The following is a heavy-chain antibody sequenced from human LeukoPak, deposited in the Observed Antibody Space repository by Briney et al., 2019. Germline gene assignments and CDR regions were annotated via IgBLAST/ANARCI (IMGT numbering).Heavy chain of an antibody. Sequence: AGGSLRLSCAASGFTFSSSAMSWVRQVPGKGLEWVSGISASGGSTSYADSVKGRFTISRDNSKNTLYLQMNSLRAEDTAVYYCARYSGSHSFLDYWGQGTLVTVSS. CDR1: GFTFSSSA. CDR3: ARYSGSHSFLDY. D-gene: IGHD1-26*01. V-gene: IGHV3-23*01. CDR2: ISASGGST. J-gene: IGHJ4*02.